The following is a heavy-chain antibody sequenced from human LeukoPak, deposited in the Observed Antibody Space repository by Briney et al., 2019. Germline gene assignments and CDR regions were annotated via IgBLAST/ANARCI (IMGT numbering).Heavy chain of an antibody. V-gene: IGHV3-7*01. J-gene: IGHJ3*02. D-gene: IGHD2-2*01. Sequence: GGSLRLSCAGSGFTFSNSWMGWVRQAPGKGLEWVANIKQDGSEKYYVDSVKGRFTISRDNAKNSLYLQMSSLRAEDTAVYYCARSSHYAFDIWGQGTMVTVSS. CDR2: IKQDGSEK. CDR1: GFTFSNSW. CDR3: ARSSHYAFDI.